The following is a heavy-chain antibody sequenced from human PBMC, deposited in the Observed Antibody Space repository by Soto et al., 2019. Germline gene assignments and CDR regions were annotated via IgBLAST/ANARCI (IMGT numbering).Heavy chain of an antibody. J-gene: IGHJ4*02. D-gene: IGHD4-17*01. CDR1: VYTFISYG. V-gene: IGHV1-18*01. Sequence: QFQLVQSGAEVKKPGASGKVSCKASVYTFISYGINWVGQAPGQGLEWMGGISAYKGNTNYAQKLQGRVTMTTDTSTSTAYMELRSLRSDDTAVYYCARGTTVETGSYWGQGTLVTVSS. CDR3: ARGTTVETGSY. CDR2: ISAYKGNT.